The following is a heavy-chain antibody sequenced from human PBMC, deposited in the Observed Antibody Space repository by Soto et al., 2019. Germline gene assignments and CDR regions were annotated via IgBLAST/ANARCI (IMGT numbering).Heavy chain of an antibody. J-gene: IGHJ4*02. D-gene: IGHD3-16*01. CDR2: IYHSGST. CDR1: GGSISSGGYS. Sequence: SETLSLTCAVSGGSISSGGYSWSWIRQPPGKGLEWIGYIYHSGSTYYNPSLKSRVTISVDRSKNQFSLKLSSVTAADTAVYYCARGGGYTFDYWGQGTLVPVSS. V-gene: IGHV4-30-2*01. CDR3: ARGGGYTFDY.